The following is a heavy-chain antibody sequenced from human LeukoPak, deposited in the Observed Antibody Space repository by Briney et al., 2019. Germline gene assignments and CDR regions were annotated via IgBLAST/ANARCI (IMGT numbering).Heavy chain of an antibody. CDR1: GGSFSGYY. CDR3: ARGTSLRFLEWDRDYGMDV. CDR2: INHSGST. J-gene: IGHJ6*02. D-gene: IGHD3-3*01. V-gene: IGHV4-34*01. Sequence: PSETLSLTCAVYGGSFSGYYWSWIRQPPGKGLEWIGEINHSGSTNYNPSLKSRVTISVDTSKNQFSLKLSSVTAADTAVYYCARGTSLRFLEWDRDYGMDVWGQGTTVTVSS.